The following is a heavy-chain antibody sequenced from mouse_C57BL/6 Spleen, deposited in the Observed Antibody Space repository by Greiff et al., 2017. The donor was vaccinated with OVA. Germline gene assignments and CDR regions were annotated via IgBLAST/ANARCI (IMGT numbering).Heavy chain of an antibody. CDR1: GYTFTSYW. CDR3: ARSLPYYFDY. Sequence: VQLKQPGAELVKPGASVKLSCKASGYTFTSYWMHWVKQRPGQGLEWIGMIHPNSGSTNYNEKFKSKATLTVDKSSSTAYMQLSSLTSEDSAVYYCARSLPYYFDYWGQGTTLTVSS. CDR2: IHPNSGST. J-gene: IGHJ2*01. V-gene: IGHV1-64*01.